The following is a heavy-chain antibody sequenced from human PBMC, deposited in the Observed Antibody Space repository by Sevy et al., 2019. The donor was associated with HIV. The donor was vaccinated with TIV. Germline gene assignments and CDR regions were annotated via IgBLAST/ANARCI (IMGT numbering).Heavy chain of an antibody. CDR2: ITGSSTTI. Sequence: GGSLRLSCAASGFTFSNYALTWVRQAPGKGLDWVSSITGSSTTIYYADSVKGRFTVSRDNSNNTLYLHINSLRAEDTAVYYCARDGLYGGKFEYFQHWGQGTLVTVSS. J-gene: IGHJ1*01. D-gene: IGHD4-17*01. CDR3: ARDGLYGGKFEYFQH. V-gene: IGHV3-23*01. CDR1: GFTFSNYA.